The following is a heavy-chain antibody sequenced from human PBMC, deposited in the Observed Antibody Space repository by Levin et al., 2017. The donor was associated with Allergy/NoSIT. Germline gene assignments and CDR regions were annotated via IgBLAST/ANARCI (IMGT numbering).Heavy chain of an antibody. Sequence: GGSLRLSCAASGFIFSSYGMTWVRQAPGKGLEWVSYISSSSSTIYYADSVKGRFTTSRDNARNSLYLQMNSLRGEDTAVYYGARGYASGTYYHWGQGTLVTVAS. CDR1: GFIFSSYG. D-gene: IGHD3-10*01. CDR2: ISSSSSTI. CDR3: ARGYASGTYYH. V-gene: IGHV3-48*01. J-gene: IGHJ4*02.